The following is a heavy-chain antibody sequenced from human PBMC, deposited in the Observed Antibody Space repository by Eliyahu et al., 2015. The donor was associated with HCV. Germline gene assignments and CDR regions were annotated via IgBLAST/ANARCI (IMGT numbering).Heavy chain of an antibody. CDR3: AKAFSSNPYYISYGVDV. CDR2: ISYDGENE. Sequence: VQLVESGXGVVQPGRSLXLSXAASXFPFXXFAMHWVRQAPGMGLEWVAIISYDGENEYYADSVKGRFTISRDNSKYTLSLQVSGLRHEDTAVYYCAKAFSSNPYYISYGVDVWGQGTTVTVSS. D-gene: IGHD6-13*01. J-gene: IGHJ6*02. CDR1: XFPFXXFA. V-gene: IGHV3-30*18.